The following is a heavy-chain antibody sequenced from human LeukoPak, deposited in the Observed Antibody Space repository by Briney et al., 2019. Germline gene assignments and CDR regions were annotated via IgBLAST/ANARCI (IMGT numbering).Heavy chain of an antibody. D-gene: IGHD3-22*01. Sequence: PGGSLRLSCAASGFTFSTYAVNWVRQAPGKGLEWVSTISGSGDSTYYADSVKGRFTISRDNCKDTLYLQMSSVRVDDTAVYYCARDRGRYSDRRGFYWGYYFDSWGQGILVTVST. V-gene: IGHV3-23*01. CDR3: ARDRGRYSDRRGFYWGYYFDS. CDR1: GFTFSTYA. CDR2: ISGSGDST. J-gene: IGHJ4*02.